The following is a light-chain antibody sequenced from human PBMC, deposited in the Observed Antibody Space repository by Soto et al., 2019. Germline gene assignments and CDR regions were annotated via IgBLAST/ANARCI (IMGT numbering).Light chain of an antibody. CDR2: EIS. V-gene: IGLV2-8*01. CDR3: SSYAGTNSWV. CDR1: SSDIGGYNY. Sequence: QSVLTQPPSASGSPGQSVTISCTGTSSDIGGYNYVSWYQQHPGKAPKLMIYEISKRPSGVPDRFSGSESGNTASLTVSGLQAEDEADYYCSSYAGTNSWVFGGGTKLTVL. J-gene: IGLJ3*02.